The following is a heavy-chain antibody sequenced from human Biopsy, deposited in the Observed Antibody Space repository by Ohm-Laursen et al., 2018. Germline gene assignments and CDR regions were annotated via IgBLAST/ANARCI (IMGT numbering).Heavy chain of an antibody. Sequence: GSLRLSCAASGFTFNAYWMYWVRQVPGKGLEWVSVITGVGGVTYYADPVKGRFTISRDNSMNTMFLQMNSLRAQDAGTYYCAKWGTSMALYHFYGMDVWGQGTTVSVSS. CDR2: ITGVGGVT. D-gene: IGHD5-18*01. J-gene: IGHJ6*02. CDR1: GFTFNAYW. CDR3: AKWGTSMALYHFYGMDV. V-gene: IGHV3-23*01.